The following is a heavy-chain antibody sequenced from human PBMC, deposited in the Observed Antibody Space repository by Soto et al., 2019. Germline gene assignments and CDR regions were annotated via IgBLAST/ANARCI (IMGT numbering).Heavy chain of an antibody. V-gene: IGHV1-69*13. CDR2: IIPIFGTA. Sequence: SVKVSCKASGGTFSSYAISWVRQAPGQGLEWMGGIIPIFGTANYAQKFQGRVTITAYESTSTAYMELSSLRSEDTAVYYCARDLDGYKHNYYFDYWGQGTLVTVSS. J-gene: IGHJ4*02. D-gene: IGHD5-12*01. CDR3: ARDLDGYKHNYYFDY. CDR1: GGTFSSYA.